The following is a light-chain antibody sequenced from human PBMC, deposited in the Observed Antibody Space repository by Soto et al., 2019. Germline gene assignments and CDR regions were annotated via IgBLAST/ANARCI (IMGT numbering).Light chain of an antibody. CDR1: NIGTKS. J-gene: IGLJ3*02. Sequence: SYELTQPPSVSVAPGKTATISCGGNNIGTKSVHWYQQKPGQAPVVVIYHNSDRPSGIPERFSGSNSGNTATLTISRVEAGDEADYFCQVWDTRSNHVVFGGGTKATVL. CDR2: HNS. V-gene: IGLV3-21*04. CDR3: QVWDTRSNHVV.